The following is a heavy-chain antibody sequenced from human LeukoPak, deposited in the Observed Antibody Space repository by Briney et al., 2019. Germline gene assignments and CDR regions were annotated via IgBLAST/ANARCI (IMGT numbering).Heavy chain of an antibody. V-gene: IGHV4-59*01. CDR1: GGSISSYY. Sequence: SQTLSLTCTVSGGSISSYYWSWIRQPPRKGLEWIGYIYYSGSTNYNPSLKSRVTISVDTSKNQFSLRLSSVTAADTAVYYCARVTGYVMEDYFDYWGQGTLVTVSS. D-gene: IGHD6-13*01. CDR2: IYYSGST. J-gene: IGHJ4*02. CDR3: ARVTGYVMEDYFDY.